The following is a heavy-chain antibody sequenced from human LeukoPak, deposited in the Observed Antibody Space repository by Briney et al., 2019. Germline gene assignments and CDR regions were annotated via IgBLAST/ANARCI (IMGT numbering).Heavy chain of an antibody. CDR3: ARGGSSEYDFWSGYHYYFDY. CDR2: INHSGST. CDR1: GRSFSGYY. D-gene: IGHD3-3*01. Sequence: PSETLSLTCAVYGRSFSGYYWSWIRQPPGKGLEWIGEINHSGSTNYNPSLKSRATISVDTSKNQFSLKLSSVTAADTAVYYCARGGSSEYDFWSGYHYYFDYWGQGTLVTVSS. J-gene: IGHJ4*02. V-gene: IGHV4-34*01.